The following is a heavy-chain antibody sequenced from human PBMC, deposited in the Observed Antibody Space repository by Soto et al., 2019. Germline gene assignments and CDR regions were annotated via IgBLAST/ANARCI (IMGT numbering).Heavy chain of an antibody. CDR2: IYYSGST. Sequence: SETLSLTCTVSGGSISSYYWSWIRQPPGKGLEWIGYIYYSGSTNYNPSLKSRVSISVDTSKNQFSLKLSSVTAADTAVYYCARRYGGSFDYWGQGTLVTVSS. CDR1: GGSISSYY. D-gene: IGHD1-26*01. CDR3: ARRYGGSFDY. J-gene: IGHJ4*02. V-gene: IGHV4-59*01.